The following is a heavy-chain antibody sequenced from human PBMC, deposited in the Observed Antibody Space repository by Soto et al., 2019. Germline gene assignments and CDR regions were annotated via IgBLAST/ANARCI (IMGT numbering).Heavy chain of an antibody. V-gene: IGHV3-33*01. Sequence: GVSQRHSFAAAKSVYIGCRMNWVRQAPGKGLEWVAVIRYDGSNINYADSVMGRFTISRDNSKNTLYLEMNSLRAEDTAVYYSGIYRLGAAYLGAFRSRCSWG. CDR3: GIYRLGAAYLGAFRSRCS. D-gene: IGHD3-16*01. J-gene: IGHJ5*01. CDR1: KSVYIGCR. CDR2: IRYDGSNI.